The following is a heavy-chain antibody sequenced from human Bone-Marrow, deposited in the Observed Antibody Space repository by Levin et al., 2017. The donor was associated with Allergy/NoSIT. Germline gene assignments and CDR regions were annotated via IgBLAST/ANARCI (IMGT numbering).Heavy chain of an antibody. Sequence: GGSLRLSCAASGFTFSNYGMSWVRQAPGKGLEWVSGISGSGDSIYYADSVKGRFTISRDNSKNTLYLQMNSLRAEDTAVYYCAKCRGGSCYNAFDIWGQGTMVTVS. V-gene: IGHV3-23*01. CDR1: GFTFSNYG. D-gene: IGHD2-15*01. J-gene: IGHJ3*02. CDR2: ISGSGDSI. CDR3: AKCRGGSCYNAFDI.